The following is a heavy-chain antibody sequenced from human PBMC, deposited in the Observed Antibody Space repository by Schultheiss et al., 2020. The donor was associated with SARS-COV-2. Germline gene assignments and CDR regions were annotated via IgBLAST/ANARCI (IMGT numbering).Heavy chain of an antibody. J-gene: IGHJ6*03. D-gene: IGHD3-3*01. CDR3: ATTPYDFWSGYYMDV. Sequence: ASVKVSCKASGYTFTGYYMLWVRQAPGQGLEWMGWMNPNSGNTGYAQKFQGRVTMTRNTSISTAYMELSSLRSEDTAVYYCATTPYDFWSGYYMDVWGKGTTVTVSS. CDR1: GYTFTGYY. V-gene: IGHV1-8*02. CDR2: MNPNSGNT.